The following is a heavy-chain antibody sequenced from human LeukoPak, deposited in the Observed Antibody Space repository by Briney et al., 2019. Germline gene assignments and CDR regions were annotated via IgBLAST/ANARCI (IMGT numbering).Heavy chain of an antibody. V-gene: IGHV1-24*01. CDR1: GYTLTELS. D-gene: IGHD3-10*01. CDR2: FDPEDGET. J-gene: IGHJ4*02. CDR3: ATGPPSNYYGSGSYYSAFDY. Sequence: EASVKVSCTVSGYTLTELSMHWVRQAPGKGLEWMGGFDPEDGETIYAQKFQGRVTMTEDTSTDTAYMELSSLRSEDTAVYYCATGPPSNYYGSGSYYSAFDYWGQGTLVTVS.